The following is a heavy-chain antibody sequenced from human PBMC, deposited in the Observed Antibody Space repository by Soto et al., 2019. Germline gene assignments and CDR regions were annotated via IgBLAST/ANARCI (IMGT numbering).Heavy chain of an antibody. CDR3: AKHAGYYDFWSGYYTPTPTCVDY. CDR1: GFTFSSYA. Sequence: PGGSLRLSCAASGFTFSSYAMSWVRQAPGKGLEWVSAISGSGGSTYYADSVKGRFTISRDNSKNTLYLQMNSLRAEDTAVYYCAKHAGYYDFWSGYYTPTPTCVDYWGQGTLVTVSS. V-gene: IGHV3-23*01. CDR2: ISGSGGST. J-gene: IGHJ4*02. D-gene: IGHD3-3*01.